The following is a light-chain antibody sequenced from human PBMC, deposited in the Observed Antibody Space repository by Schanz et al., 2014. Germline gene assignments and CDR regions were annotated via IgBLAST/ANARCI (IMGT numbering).Light chain of an antibody. CDR2: ATS. CDR3: QQRSNWPSLT. Sequence: EIVLTQSPGTLSLSPGERATLSCRASQSFSSTYLAWYQQKPGQAPRLLLYATSNRATGIPDRFSGSGSATDFTLTISRLEPEDFAVYYCQQRSNWPSLTFGGGTKVDFK. J-gene: IGKJ4*01. V-gene: IGKV3D-20*02. CDR1: QSFSSTY.